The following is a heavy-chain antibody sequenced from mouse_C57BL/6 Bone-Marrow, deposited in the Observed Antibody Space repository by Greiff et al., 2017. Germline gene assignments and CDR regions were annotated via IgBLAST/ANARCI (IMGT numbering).Heavy chain of an antibody. Sequence: VQLQQSGAELARPGASVKLSCKASGYTFTSYGISWVKQRTGQGLEWIGEIYPRSGNTYYNEKFKGKATLTADKSSSTAYMELRSLTSEDSAVYFYARSSYYGSSRYYSMDYWGQGTSVTVSS. J-gene: IGHJ4*01. CDR1: GYTFTSYG. CDR2: IYPRSGNT. D-gene: IGHD1-1*01. V-gene: IGHV1-81*01. CDR3: ARSSYYGSSRYYSMDY.